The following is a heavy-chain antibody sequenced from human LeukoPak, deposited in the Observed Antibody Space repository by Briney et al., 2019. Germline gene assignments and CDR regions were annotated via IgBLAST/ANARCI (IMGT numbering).Heavy chain of an antibody. V-gene: IGHV4-59*12. CDR2: IHYSGST. D-gene: IGHD4-17*01. CDR1: GGSISGDY. CDR3: AREYGDYIVGYYYYMDV. J-gene: IGHJ6*03. Sequence: SEILSLTCAVSGGSISGDYWSWIRQPPGKGLEWIGYIHYSGSTNYNPSLKSRLTISVDTSKNQFSLKLSSVTAADTAVYYCAREYGDYIVGYYYYMDVWGKGTTVTVSS.